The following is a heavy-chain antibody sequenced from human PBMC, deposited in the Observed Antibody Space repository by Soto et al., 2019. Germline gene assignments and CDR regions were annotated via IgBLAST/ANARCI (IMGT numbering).Heavy chain of an antibody. CDR2: ISGSGGST. V-gene: IGHV3-23*01. CDR3: AKDRVGVAVAGPYYFDY. Sequence: EVQLLESGGGLVQPGGSLRLSCAASGFTFSSYAMSWVRQAPGKGLEWVSAISGSGGSTYYADSVKGRFTISRDNSKNTLYLQMNSLRAEDTAVYYCAKDRVGVAVAGPYYFDYWGQGTLVTVSS. CDR1: GFTFSSYA. D-gene: IGHD6-19*01. J-gene: IGHJ4*02.